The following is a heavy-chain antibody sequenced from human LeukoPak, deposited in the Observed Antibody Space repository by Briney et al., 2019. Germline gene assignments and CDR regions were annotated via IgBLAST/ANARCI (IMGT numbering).Heavy chain of an antibody. CDR2: INSDGSST. D-gene: IGHD3-3*01. J-gene: IGHJ4*02. V-gene: IGHV3-74*01. Sequence: PGGSLRLSCAASGFTFSRYWMHWVRQAPGKGLVWVSRINSDGSSTDYPDSVKGRFTISRDNAKNTSYLQMNSLRAEDTAVYYCARAYDFGSGYSSAYWGQGTLVTVSS. CDR3: ARAYDFGSGYSSAY. CDR1: GFTFSRYW.